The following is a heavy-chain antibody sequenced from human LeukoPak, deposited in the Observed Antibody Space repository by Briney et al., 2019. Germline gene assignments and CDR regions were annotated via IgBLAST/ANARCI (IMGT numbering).Heavy chain of an antibody. Sequence: GGSLRLSCAASGFTFSGYGMHWVRQAPGKGLEWVAFIRYDGSNKYYADSVKGRFTISRDNSKNTLYLQMNGLRAEDTAVYYCARITYGSGSYYFDYWGQGTLVTVSS. CDR2: IRYDGSNK. D-gene: IGHD3-10*01. J-gene: IGHJ4*02. CDR3: ARITYGSGSYYFDY. V-gene: IGHV3-30*02. CDR1: GFTFSGYG.